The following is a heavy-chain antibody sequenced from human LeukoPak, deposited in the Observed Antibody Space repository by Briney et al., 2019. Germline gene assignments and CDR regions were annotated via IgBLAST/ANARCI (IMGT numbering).Heavy chain of an antibody. D-gene: IGHD3-16*02. CDR2: ISSSSSYI. Sequence: PGGSLRLSCAASGFTFSSYSMNWVRQAPGKGLEWVSSISSSSSYIYYADSVKGRFTISRDNAKNSLYLQMNSLRAEDTAVYYCARGHYDYVWGSYRSSANGGIDYWGQGTLVTVSS. CDR3: ARGHYDYVWGSYRSSANGGIDY. CDR1: GFTFSSYS. J-gene: IGHJ4*02. V-gene: IGHV3-21*01.